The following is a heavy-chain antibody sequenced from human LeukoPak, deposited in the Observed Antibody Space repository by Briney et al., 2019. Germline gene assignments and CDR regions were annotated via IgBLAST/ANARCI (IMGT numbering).Heavy chain of an antibody. V-gene: IGHV4-34*01. CDR3: APIGVDSDY. CDR2: INHSGST. CDR1: GGSFSGNY. Sequence: PSETLSLTCAVYGGSFSGNYWSWIRQPPGKGLEWIGEINHSGSTNYNPSLKSRVTISIDTSKDQFSLKLGSVTAAYTAVYYCAPIGVDSDYWGQGTLVTVSS. J-gene: IGHJ4*02. D-gene: IGHD3-16*01.